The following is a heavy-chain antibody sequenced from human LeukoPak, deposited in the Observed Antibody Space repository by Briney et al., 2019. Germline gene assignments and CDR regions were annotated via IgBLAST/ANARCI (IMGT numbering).Heavy chain of an antibody. V-gene: IGHV3-23*01. Sequence: GSLRLSCAASGFTFSSYAMSWVRQAPGKGLEWVSAISGSGGSTYYADFVKGRFTISRDNSKNTLYLQMNSLRAEDTAVYYCAKVGPYGDYWSEFDYWGQGTLVTVSS. CDR2: ISGSGGST. CDR3: AKVGPYGDYWSEFDY. CDR1: GFTFSSYA. J-gene: IGHJ4*02. D-gene: IGHD4-17*01.